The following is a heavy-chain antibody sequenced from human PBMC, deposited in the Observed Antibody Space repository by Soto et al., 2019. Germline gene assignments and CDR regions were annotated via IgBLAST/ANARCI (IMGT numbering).Heavy chain of an antibody. D-gene: IGHD3-22*01. Sequence: GASVKVSCKASGYTFTSCGIIWVRQAPGQGLEWMGWISAYNGNTNYAQKLQGRVTMTEDTSTDTAYMELSSLRSEDTAVYYCAGHGNYYDSSGYPNWGQGTLVTVSS. J-gene: IGHJ4*02. CDR3: AGHGNYYDSSGYPN. V-gene: IGHV1-18*01. CDR1: GYTFTSCG. CDR2: ISAYNGNT.